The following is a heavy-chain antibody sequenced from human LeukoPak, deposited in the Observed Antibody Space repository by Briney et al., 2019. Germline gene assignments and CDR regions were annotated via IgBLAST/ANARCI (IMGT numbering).Heavy chain of an antibody. V-gene: IGHV4-59*01. Sequence: PSEALSLTCTVSGGSISSYYWSWIRQPPGKGLEWIGYIYYSGSTNYNPSLKSRVTISVDTSKNQFSLKLSSVTAADTAVYYCARGNWGVYDFSLDYYYMDVWGKGTTVTVSS. CDR3: ARGNWGVYDFSLDYYYMDV. J-gene: IGHJ6*03. CDR2: IYYSGST. CDR1: GGSISSYY. D-gene: IGHD3-3*01.